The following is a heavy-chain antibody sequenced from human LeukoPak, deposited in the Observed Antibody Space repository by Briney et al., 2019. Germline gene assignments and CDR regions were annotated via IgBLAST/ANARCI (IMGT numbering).Heavy chain of an antibody. Sequence: SETLSLTCAVYGGSFSGYYWSWIRQPPGKGLEWIGEINHSGSTNYNPSLKSRVTISVDTSKNQFSLKLSSVTAADTAVYYCARGLGGPDNYYYYYYMDVWGKGTTVTVSS. J-gene: IGHJ6*03. CDR3: ARGLGGPDNYYYYYYMDV. V-gene: IGHV4-34*01. CDR2: INHSGST. CDR1: GGSFSGYY. D-gene: IGHD3-10*01.